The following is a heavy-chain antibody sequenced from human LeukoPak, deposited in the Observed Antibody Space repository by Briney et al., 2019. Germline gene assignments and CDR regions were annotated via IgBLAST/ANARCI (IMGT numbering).Heavy chain of an antibody. CDR2: INSDGGST. J-gene: IGHJ3*02. CDR1: GFTLSTYW. D-gene: IGHD4-17*01. Sequence: GGSLRLSCAASGFTLSTYWMHWVRQAPGKGLVWVARINSDGGSTSYADSVKGRFTISRDNSKNTLYLQMNSLRAEDTAVYYCAKDTVTSLYAFDIWGQGTMVTVSS. V-gene: IGHV3-74*01. CDR3: AKDTVTSLYAFDI.